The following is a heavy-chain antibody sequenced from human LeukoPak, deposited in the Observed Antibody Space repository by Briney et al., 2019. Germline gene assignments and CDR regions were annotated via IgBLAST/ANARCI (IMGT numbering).Heavy chain of an antibody. J-gene: IGHJ6*02. CDR2: IYHSGST. Sequence: PSETLSLTCTVSGGSISSGGYYWSWIRQPPGKGLEWIGYIYHSGSTYYNPSLKSRVTISVDRSKNQFSLKLSSVTAADTAVYYCARDRIYYGMDVWGQGTTVTVSS. V-gene: IGHV4-30-2*01. CDR3: ARDRIYYGMDV. CDR1: GGSISSGGYY.